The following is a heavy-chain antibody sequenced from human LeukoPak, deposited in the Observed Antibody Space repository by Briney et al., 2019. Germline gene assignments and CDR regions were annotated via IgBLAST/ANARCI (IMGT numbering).Heavy chain of an antibody. CDR2: ISAYNGNT. CDR1: GYTFTSYG. J-gene: IGHJ4*02. D-gene: IGHD3-9*01. V-gene: IGHV1-18*01. CDR3: ARSTEPQYYDILTGYYPRSPAPYYFDY. Sequence: ASVKVSCKASGYTFTSYGISWVRQAPGQGLEWMGWISAYNGNTNYAQKLQGRVTMTTDTSTSTAYMELRSLRSDDTAVYYCARSTEPQYYDILTGYYPRSPAPYYFDYWGQGTLVTVSS.